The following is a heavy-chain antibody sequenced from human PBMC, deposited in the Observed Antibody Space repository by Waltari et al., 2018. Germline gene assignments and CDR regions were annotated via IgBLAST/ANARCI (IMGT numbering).Heavy chain of an antibody. Sequence: QLQLQESGPGLVKPSENLSLTCPVSGGALSSSGFVWGWIRQSPGKGLVWLGSVYYSGASYYNPSLESRVTMSIDTSKRHFSLRLTSVTVADTAVYYCVRPERGSYYYFDSWGQGTLVIVSS. V-gene: IGHV4-39*02. CDR2: VYYSGAS. J-gene: IGHJ4*02. CDR1: GGALSSSGFV. D-gene: IGHD3-16*01. CDR3: VRPERGSYYYFDS.